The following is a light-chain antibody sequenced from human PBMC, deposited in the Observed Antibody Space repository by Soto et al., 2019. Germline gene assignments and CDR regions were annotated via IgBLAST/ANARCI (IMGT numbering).Light chain of an antibody. V-gene: IGKV3-20*01. Sequence: EIVLTQSPGTLSLSPGERATLSCRASQSVSSSYLAWYQQKPGQAPRLLIYGASSRATGIPDRFSGSGSGTDFTLTISRLEPEDFAVSYCHQYGSSPYTFGQGTKLDIK. CDR2: GAS. J-gene: IGKJ2*01. CDR3: HQYGSSPYT. CDR1: QSVSSSY.